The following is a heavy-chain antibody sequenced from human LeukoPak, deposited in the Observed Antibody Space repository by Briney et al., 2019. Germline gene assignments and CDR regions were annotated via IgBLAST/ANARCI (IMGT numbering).Heavy chain of an antibody. CDR1: GYSFSKYW. Sequence: GESLKISCQGSGYSFSKYWIGWVRQMPEKGLEWMGIIYPGDSDARYSPSFQGQVTISVDKSTNTAYLQWGSLKASDTAVYYCARLPSIVRSTSMLDYWGQGTLVTVSS. CDR3: ARLPSIVRSTSMLDY. V-gene: IGHV5-51*01. CDR2: IYPGDSDA. J-gene: IGHJ4*02. D-gene: IGHD1-26*01.